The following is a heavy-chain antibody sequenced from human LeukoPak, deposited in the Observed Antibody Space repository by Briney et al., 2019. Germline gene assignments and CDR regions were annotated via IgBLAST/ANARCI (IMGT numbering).Heavy chain of an antibody. CDR2: INHRGST. Sequence: SETLSLTCAVYGGSFSGHYWSWIRQPPGKGLEWIGEINHRGSTNYNPSLKSRVTISVDTSKNQFSLKLNSVTAADTAVYYCARHYGPWGQGTLVTVSS. J-gene: IGHJ5*02. CDR3: ARHYGP. CDR1: GGSFSGHY. V-gene: IGHV4-34*01. D-gene: IGHD3-16*01.